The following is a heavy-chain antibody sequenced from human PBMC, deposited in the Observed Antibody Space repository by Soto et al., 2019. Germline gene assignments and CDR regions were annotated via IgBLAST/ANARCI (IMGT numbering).Heavy chain of an antibody. D-gene: IGHD2-2*01. CDR3: TDAGPYDY. Sequence: PGGSLRLSCVGSGFYFVNAWMYWVRQAPGKGLEWVGRIKSKVSGGTTDYAAPVKGRFTISRDDSKDTIYLQMNSLKIEDTAVYYCTDAGPYDYWGQGTLVTVSS. CDR1: GFYFVNAW. J-gene: IGHJ4*02. CDR2: IKSKVSGGTT. V-gene: IGHV3-15*01.